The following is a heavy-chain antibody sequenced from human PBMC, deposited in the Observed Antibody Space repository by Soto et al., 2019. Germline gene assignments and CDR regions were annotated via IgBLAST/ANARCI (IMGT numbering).Heavy chain of an antibody. V-gene: IGHV3-7*04. CDR2: IKQDGSGK. J-gene: IGHJ3*02. CDR3: ARGDYYDSSGPFSDAFDI. Sequence: PGGSLRLSCAASGFTFSSYWMSWVRQAPGKGLEWVANIKQDGSGKWYVDSVKGRFTISRDNAKNSLYLQMNSLRAEDTAVYYCARGDYYDSSGPFSDAFDIWGQGTMVTVSS. D-gene: IGHD3-22*01. CDR1: GFTFSSYW.